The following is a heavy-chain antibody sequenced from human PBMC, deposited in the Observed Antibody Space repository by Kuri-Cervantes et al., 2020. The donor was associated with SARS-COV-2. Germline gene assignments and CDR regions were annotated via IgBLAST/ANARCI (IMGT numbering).Heavy chain of an antibody. CDR1: GYSFTSYW. D-gene: IGHD2-2*01. CDR3: ATTRHIVVVPAAITSWFDP. CDR2: IDPSDSYT. V-gene: IGHV5-10-1*01. Sequence: GESLKISCKGSGYSFTSYWIGWVRQMPGKGLEWMGRIDPSDSYTNYSPSFQGHVTISADKSISTAYLQWSSLKASDTAMYYCATTRHIVVVPAAITSWFDPWGQGTLVTVSS. J-gene: IGHJ5*02.